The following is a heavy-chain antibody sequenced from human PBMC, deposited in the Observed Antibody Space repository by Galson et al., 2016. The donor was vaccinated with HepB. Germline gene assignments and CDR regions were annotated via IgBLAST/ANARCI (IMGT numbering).Heavy chain of an antibody. CDR3: ARRGQWLPDY. D-gene: IGHD6-19*01. V-gene: IGHV4-39*01. J-gene: IGHJ4*02. CDR2: IYYSGTT. Sequence: SETLSLTCTVSGVSISRNKCYWGWIRQPPGRGLEWIGSIYYSGTTYYNPSLKSRVTLSIDTSKNQFSLKLSSVTAADTAVYYCARRGQWLPDYWGQGTLVTVSS. CDR1: GVSISRNKCY.